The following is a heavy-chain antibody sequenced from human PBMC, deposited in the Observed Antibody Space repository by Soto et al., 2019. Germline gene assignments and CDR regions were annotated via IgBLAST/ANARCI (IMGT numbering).Heavy chain of an antibody. CDR2: INAGNGNT. V-gene: IGHV1-3*01. D-gene: IGHD3-22*01. J-gene: IGHJ4*02. CDR3: ATSSGYYYVDY. CDR1: GYTFTSYA. Sequence: QVQLLQSGAEVKKPGASVKVSCKASGYTFTSYAMHWVRQAPGQRLEWMGWINAGNGNTKYSQKFQGRVTITRDTSASTAYMELTSLRSEDTAVYYCATSSGYYYVDYWGQGTRVTVSS.